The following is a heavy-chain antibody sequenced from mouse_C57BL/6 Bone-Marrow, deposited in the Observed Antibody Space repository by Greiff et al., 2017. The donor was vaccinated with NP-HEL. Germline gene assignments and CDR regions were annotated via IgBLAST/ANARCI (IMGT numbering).Heavy chain of an antibody. V-gene: IGHV1-5*01. CDR1: GYTFTSYW. D-gene: IGHD2-4*01. Sequence: VQLQQSGTVLARPGASVKMSCKTSGYTFTSYWMHWVKQRPGQGLEWIGAIYPGNSDTSYNQKFKGKAKLTAVTSASTAYMELSSLTNEDSAVYYCAYDYDEDYYAMDYWGQGTSVTVSS. CDR2: IYPGNSDT. CDR3: AYDYDEDYYAMDY. J-gene: IGHJ4*01.